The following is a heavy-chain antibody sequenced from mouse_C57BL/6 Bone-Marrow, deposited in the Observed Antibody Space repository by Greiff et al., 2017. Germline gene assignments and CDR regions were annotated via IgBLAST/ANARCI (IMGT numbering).Heavy chain of an antibody. Sequence: EVQRVESGEGLVKPGGSLKLSCAASGFTFSSYAMSWVRQTPEKRLEWVAYISSGGDYIYYADTVKGRFTISRDNARNTLYLQMSSLKSEDTAMYYCTRIYYYGGFDYWGQGTTLTVSS. CDR2: ISSGGDYI. J-gene: IGHJ2*01. D-gene: IGHD1-1*01. CDR3: TRIYYYGGFDY. CDR1: GFTFSSYA. V-gene: IGHV5-9-1*02.